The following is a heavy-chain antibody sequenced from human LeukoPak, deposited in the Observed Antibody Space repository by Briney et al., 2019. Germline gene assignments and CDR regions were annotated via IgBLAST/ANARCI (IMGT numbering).Heavy chain of an antibody. CDR3: TRYGGSFW. J-gene: IGHJ4*02. Sequence: PGGSLRLSCSTSGFTFGDFAVSWFRQAPGKGLEWVAFIRSKRFGGTTEYAASVKGRFTVSRDDYKSIAYLQMNSLQTDDTAVYYCTRYGGSFWWGQGTLVTVSS. V-gene: IGHV3-49*03. D-gene: IGHD1-26*01. CDR1: GFTFGDFA. CDR2: IRSKRFGGTT.